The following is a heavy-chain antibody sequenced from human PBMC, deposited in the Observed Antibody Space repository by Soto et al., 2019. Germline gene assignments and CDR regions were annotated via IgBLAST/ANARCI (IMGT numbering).Heavy chain of an antibody. CDR1: GGTFSSYA. J-gene: IGHJ6*02. V-gene: IGHV1-69*06. CDR2: IIPIFGTA. D-gene: IGHD3-9*01. Sequence: SVKVSCKASGGTFSSYAISWVRQAPGQGLEWMGGIIPIFGTANYAQKFQGRVTMTEDTSTDTAYMELSSLRSEDTAVYYCATDRTGRYYDILTGLFYYYYYGMDVWGQGTTVTVSS. CDR3: ATDRTGRYYDILTGLFYYYYYGMDV.